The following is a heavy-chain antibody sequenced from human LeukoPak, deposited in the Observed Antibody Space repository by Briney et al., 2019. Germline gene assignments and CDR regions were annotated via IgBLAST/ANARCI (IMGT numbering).Heavy chain of an antibody. J-gene: IGHJ4*02. CDR1: GFRFSNYA. D-gene: IGHD3-22*01. CDR3: AKSSYYDASGYYREYYFDY. CDR2: ISGSGGST. Sequence: SGGSLRLSCVPSGFRFSNYAMSWVRQAPGKGLEWVSSISGSGGSTHYADSVKGRFTISRDKTKNTLYLQMNSLRAEDTAVYYCAKSSYYDASGYYREYYFDYWGQGTLVTVSS. V-gene: IGHV3-23*01.